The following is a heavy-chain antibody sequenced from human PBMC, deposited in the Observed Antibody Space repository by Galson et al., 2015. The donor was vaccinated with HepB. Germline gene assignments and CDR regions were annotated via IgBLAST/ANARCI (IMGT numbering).Heavy chain of an antibody. CDR2: IYHSGST. D-gene: IGHD3-16*01. V-gene: IGHV4-30-4*01. CDR1: GASIGSGLYY. J-gene: IGHJ4*02. CDR3: ARDPNHGGGLYYSDH. Sequence: TLSLTCTVSGASIGSGLYYWNWIRQPPGKGLEWIGYIYHSGSTFYNPSLRSRVVISTDKSNNQFSLNLTSVTAADTAVYYCARDPNHGGGLYYSDHWGQGSLVTVSS.